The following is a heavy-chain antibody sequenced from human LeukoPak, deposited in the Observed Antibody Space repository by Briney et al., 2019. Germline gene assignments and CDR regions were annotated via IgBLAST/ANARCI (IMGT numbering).Heavy chain of an antibody. CDR1: GYTFTSYG. CDR2: ISAYNGNT. CDR3: ARVSGSYRTDDYFDY. J-gene: IGHJ4*02. D-gene: IGHD1-26*01. V-gene: IGHV1-18*01. Sequence: GASVKVSCKASGYTFTSYGISWVRQAPGQGLEWMGWISAYNGNTNYAQKLQGRVTMTTDTSTSTAYMELRSLRSDDTAVYYCARVSGSYRTDDYFDYWGQGTLVTVSS.